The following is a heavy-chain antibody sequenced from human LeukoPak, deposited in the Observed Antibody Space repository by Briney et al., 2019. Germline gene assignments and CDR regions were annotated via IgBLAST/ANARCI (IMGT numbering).Heavy chain of an antibody. D-gene: IGHD3-22*01. CDR3: AKDSHFYYDTSLDY. CDR1: GFTFSTYS. V-gene: IGHV3-23*01. CDR2: ISGSGGST. Sequence: GGSLRLSCAASGFTFSTYSLNWVRQAPGKGLEWVSAISGSGGSTYYADSVKGRFTISRDNSKNTLYLQMNSLRAEDTAVYYCAKDSHFYYDTSLDYWGQGTLVTVSS. J-gene: IGHJ4*02.